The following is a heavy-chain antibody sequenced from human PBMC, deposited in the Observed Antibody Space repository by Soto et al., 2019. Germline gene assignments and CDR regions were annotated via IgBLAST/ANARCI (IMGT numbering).Heavy chain of an antibody. CDR3: ADAYYYDSSGYYYGSTEYFQH. Sequence: ASVKVSCKASGGTFSSYAISWVRQAPGQGLEWMGGIIPIFGTANYAQKFQGRGTITADESTSTAYMELSSLRSEDTAVYYCADAYYYDSSGYYYGSTEYFQHWGQGTLVTVSS. V-gene: IGHV1-69*13. D-gene: IGHD3-22*01. J-gene: IGHJ1*01. CDR2: IIPIFGTA. CDR1: GGTFSSYA.